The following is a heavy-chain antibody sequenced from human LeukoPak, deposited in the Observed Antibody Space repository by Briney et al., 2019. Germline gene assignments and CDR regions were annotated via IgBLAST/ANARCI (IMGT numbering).Heavy chain of an antibody. V-gene: IGHV4-59*01. Sequence: PSETLSLTCTVSDGSISSYYWSWIRQPPGKGLEWIGYIYYSGSTNYNPSVKSRVTISVDTSKNQFSLKLSSVTAADTAVYYCARAKPPYYYYYYMDVWGKGTTVTVSS. CDR2: IYYSGST. J-gene: IGHJ6*03. CDR3: ARAKPPYYYYYYMDV. CDR1: DGSISSYY.